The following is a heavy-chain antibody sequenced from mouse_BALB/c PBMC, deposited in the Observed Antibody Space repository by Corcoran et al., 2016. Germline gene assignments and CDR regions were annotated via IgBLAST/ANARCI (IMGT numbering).Heavy chain of an antibody. Sequence: EVQLQQSGPELVKPGASVKMSCKASGYTFTDYYMDWVKQSHGESLEWIGRVNPYNGGTSYNQKFKGKATLTVYKSSTTAYMELNSLTSEDSAVYYCAREGLTSVVARFDYWGQGTTLTVSS. CDR2: VNPYNGGT. CDR1: GYTFTDYY. CDR3: AREGLTSVVARFDY. D-gene: IGHD1-1*01. J-gene: IGHJ2*01. V-gene: IGHV1-19*01.